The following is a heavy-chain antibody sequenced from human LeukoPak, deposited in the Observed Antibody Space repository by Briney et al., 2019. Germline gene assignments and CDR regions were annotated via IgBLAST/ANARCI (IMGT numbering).Heavy chain of an antibody. CDR1: GYTFSDYY. D-gene: IGHD3-9*01. CDR2: INPKSGGT. CDR3: AIVQYALLPGYLNYMEV. Sequence: GASVKVSCTASGYTFSDYYIHWLRQAPGQGLEWMGWINPKSGGTNYAQYFQGRVTMTRDTSSTTVYMEVSSLRSEDTAIYYCAIVQYALLPGYLNYMEVWGKGTTVTISS. V-gene: IGHV1-2*02. J-gene: IGHJ6*03.